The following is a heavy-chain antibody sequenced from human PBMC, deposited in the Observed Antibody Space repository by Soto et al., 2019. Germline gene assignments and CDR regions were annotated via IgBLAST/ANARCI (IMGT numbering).Heavy chain of an antibody. V-gene: IGHV1-2*02. Sequence: ASVKVSCKASGYTFTALYMNWVRQAPGQGLEWMGWVNPNTGLAKLAQKFQGRVTMTRDTSISTAYMELTRLTSDDTAVYYCTTLRLDPWGQGTLVTVSS. D-gene: IGHD2-21*02. CDR3: TTLRLDP. J-gene: IGHJ5*02. CDR2: VNPNTGLA. CDR1: GYTFTALY.